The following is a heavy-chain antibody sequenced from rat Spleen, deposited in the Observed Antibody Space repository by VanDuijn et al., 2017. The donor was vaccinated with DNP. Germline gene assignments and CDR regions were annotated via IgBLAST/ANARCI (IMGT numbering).Heavy chain of an antibody. CDR3: ARSSSILDYFDY. D-gene: IGHD1-6*01. V-gene: IGHV3-1*01. Sequence: EVQLQESGPGLVKPSQSLSLTCSVTGYSITSNYWGWIRKFPGNKMEWMAYINYSGTTSYNPSLRSRISITRDTSKNQFFLQLNSVTTEDTATYYCARSSSILDYFDYWGQGVMVTVSS. J-gene: IGHJ2*01. CDR1: GYSITSNY. CDR2: INYSGTT.